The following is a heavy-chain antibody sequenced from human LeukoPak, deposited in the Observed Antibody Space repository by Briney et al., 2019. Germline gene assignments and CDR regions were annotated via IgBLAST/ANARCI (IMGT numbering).Heavy chain of an antibody. J-gene: IGHJ4*02. CDR2: INHSGST. CDR3: AAGGGTMVRGVIGY. V-gene: IGHV4-34*01. D-gene: IGHD3-10*01. Sequence: SETLSLTCAVYGGSFSGYYWGWIRQPPGKGLEWIGEINHSGSTNYNPSLKSRVTISVDTSKNQFSLKLSSVTAADTAVYYCAAGGGTMVRGVIGYWGQGTLVTVSS. CDR1: GGSFSGYY.